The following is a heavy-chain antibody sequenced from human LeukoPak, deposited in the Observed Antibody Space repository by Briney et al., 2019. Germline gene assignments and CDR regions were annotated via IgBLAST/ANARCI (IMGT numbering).Heavy chain of an antibody. CDR2: ISYDGSNK. D-gene: IGHD2-15*01. CDR3: ARDLIVVVVAAKGSAAFDI. J-gene: IGHJ3*02. Sequence: GGSLRLSCAASGFTFSSYAMHWVRQAPGKGLEWVAVISYDGSNKYYADSVKGRFTISRDNSKNTLYLQMNSLRAEDTAVYYCARDLIVVVVAAKGSAAFDIWGQGTMVTVSS. V-gene: IGHV3-30-3*01. CDR1: GFTFSSYA.